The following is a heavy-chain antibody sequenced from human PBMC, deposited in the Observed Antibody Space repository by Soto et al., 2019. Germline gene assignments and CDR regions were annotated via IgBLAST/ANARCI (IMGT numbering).Heavy chain of an antibody. J-gene: IGHJ3*02. CDR3: ARDNDGDYGGDAFDI. Sequence: QVQLVQSGAEVKKPGASVKVSCKASGYTFTSYGISWVRQTPGQGLVWMGWITAYNGNTIDAQKLQGRVTMNADTPPTTASMGLRSLRSDDTAVYYCARDNDGDYGGDAFDIWGQGTMVTVSS. CDR1: GYTFTSYG. D-gene: IGHD4-17*01. V-gene: IGHV1-18*01. CDR2: ITAYNGNT.